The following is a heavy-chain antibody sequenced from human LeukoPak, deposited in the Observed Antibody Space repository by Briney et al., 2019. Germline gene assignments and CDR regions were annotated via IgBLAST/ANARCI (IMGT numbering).Heavy chain of an antibody. CDR2: ISTSGGST. V-gene: IGHV3-23*01. CDR3: AKDRRTTGTTDLGSFGY. Sequence: GGSLRLSCAASGFTFSSYAMSWVRQAPGKGLEWVSAISTSGGSTYYADSVKGRFTISRGNSKNTLYLQMNSLRAEDTAVYYCAKDRRTTGTTDLGSFGYWGQGTLVTVSS. J-gene: IGHJ4*02. CDR1: GFTFSSYA. D-gene: IGHD1-1*01.